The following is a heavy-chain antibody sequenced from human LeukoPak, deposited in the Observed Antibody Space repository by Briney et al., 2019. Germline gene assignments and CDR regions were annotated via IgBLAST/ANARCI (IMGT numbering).Heavy chain of an antibody. CDR1: GFTFSNYW. CDR2: INSDGSST. Sequence: PGGSLRLSCAASGFTFSNYWMHWVRQAPGKGLVWVSRINSDGSSTGYADSVKGRFTISRDNSENKLYLQMSSLRVEDMAVYYCAKKGYYDGSGLENYFDYWGQGILVTVSS. J-gene: IGHJ4*02. D-gene: IGHD3-22*01. V-gene: IGHV3-74*01. CDR3: AKKGYYDGSGLENYFDY.